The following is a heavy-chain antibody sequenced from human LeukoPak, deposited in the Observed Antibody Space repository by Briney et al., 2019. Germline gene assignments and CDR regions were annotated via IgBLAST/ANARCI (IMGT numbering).Heavy chain of an antibody. J-gene: IGHJ4*02. CDR1: EFTFVRYA. V-gene: IGHV3-66*02. D-gene: IGHD3-22*01. CDR2: IYSGGST. Sequence: GGSLRLSCAASEFTFVRYAMNWVRQAPGKGLEWVSVIYSGGSTYYADSVKGRFTISRDNSKNTLYLQMNSLRAEDTAVYYCARERGDSSGYYLFDYWGQGTLVTVSS. CDR3: ARERGDSSGYYLFDY.